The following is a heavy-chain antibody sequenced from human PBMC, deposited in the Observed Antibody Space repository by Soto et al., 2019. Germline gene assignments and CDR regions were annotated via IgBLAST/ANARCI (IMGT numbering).Heavy chain of an antibody. CDR3: ARGLYSSSSLYYYYYGMDV. CDR2: ISYDGSNK. V-gene: IGHV3-30-3*01. J-gene: IGHJ6*01. CDR1: GFTFSSYA. D-gene: IGHD6-6*01. Sequence: QVQLVESGGGVVQPGRSLRLSCAASGFTFSSYAMHWVRQAPGKGLEWVAVISYDGSNKYYADSVKGRFTISRDNSKNTLYLQMNSLRAEDTAVYYCARGLYSSSSLYYYYYGMDVW.